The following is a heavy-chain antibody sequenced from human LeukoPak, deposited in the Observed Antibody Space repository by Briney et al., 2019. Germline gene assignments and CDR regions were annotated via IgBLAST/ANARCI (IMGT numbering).Heavy chain of an antibody. CDR2: INWNGGST. CDR1: GFTFDDYG. J-gene: IGHJ3*02. V-gene: IGHV3-20*01. Sequence: GSLRLSCAASGFTFDDYGMSWVRQAPGKGLEWVSGINWNGGSTGYADSVKGRFTISRDNAKNSLYLQMNSLRAEDTALYHCARDRNPYDSSGYYYSPDAFDIWGQGTMVTVSS. CDR3: ARDRNPYDSSGYYYSPDAFDI. D-gene: IGHD3-22*01.